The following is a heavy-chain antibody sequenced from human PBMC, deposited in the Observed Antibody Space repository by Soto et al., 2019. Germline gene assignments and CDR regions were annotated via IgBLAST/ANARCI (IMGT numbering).Heavy chain of an antibody. J-gene: IGHJ5*02. CDR2: ISWNSGSI. CDR3: AKDKGIAVAGTIGWFDP. Sequence: EVQLVESGGGLVQPGRSLRLSCAASGFTFDDYAMHWVRQAPEKGLEWVSGISWNSGSIGYADSVKGRFTISRDNAKNSLYLQMNSLRAEDTALYYCAKDKGIAVAGTIGWFDPWGQGTLVTVSS. D-gene: IGHD6-19*01. V-gene: IGHV3-9*01. CDR1: GFTFDDYA.